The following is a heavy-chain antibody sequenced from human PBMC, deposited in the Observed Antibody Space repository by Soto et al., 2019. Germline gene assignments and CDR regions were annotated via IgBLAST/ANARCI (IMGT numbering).Heavy chain of an antibody. J-gene: IGHJ5*02. CDR3: ARDRGIAAAGWFDP. CDR2: MNANNGNT. V-gene: IGHV1-18*01. Sequence: ASVKVSCKASEYTFTSYDINWVRQATGQGLEWMGWMNANNGNTNYAQKLQGRVTMTTDTSMSTAYMELRSLRSDDTAVYYCARDRGIAAAGWFDPWGQGTLVTVSS. CDR1: EYTFTSYD. D-gene: IGHD6-13*01.